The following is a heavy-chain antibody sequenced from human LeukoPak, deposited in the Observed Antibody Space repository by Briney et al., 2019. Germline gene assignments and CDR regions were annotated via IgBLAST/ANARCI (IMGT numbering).Heavy chain of an antibody. Sequence: PGGSLRLSCEASGFTFRDYQMSWIRQAPGKGLEWISYIHSNPKTIYYADSAKGRFTISRDNAKNSLYLQMNSLRAEDTAVYYCARVRLLLWSGELYYFDYWGQGTLVTVSS. D-gene: IGHD3-10*01. CDR3: ARVRLLLWSGELYYFDY. V-gene: IGHV3-11*04. CDR1: GFTFRDYQ. J-gene: IGHJ4*02. CDR2: IHSNPKTI.